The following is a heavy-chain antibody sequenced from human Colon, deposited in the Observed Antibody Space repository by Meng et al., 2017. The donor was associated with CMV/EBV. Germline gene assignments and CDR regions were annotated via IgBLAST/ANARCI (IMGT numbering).Heavy chain of an antibody. J-gene: IGHJ2*01. D-gene: IGHD7-27*01. CDR1: GFTFSSYS. Sequence: GESLKISCAASGFTFSSYSMSWVRQAPGKGLEWVGFIRSKAYGGTTEYAASVKGRFTISRDDSKSIAYLQMNSLKTEDTAVYYCTRDLRLGIGLRYFDLWGRGTLVTVSS. V-gene: IGHV3-49*04. CDR2: IRSKAYGGTT. CDR3: TRDLRLGIGLRYFDL.